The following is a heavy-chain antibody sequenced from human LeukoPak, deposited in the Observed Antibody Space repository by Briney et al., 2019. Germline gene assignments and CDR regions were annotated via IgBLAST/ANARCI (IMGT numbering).Heavy chain of an antibody. CDR3: AKLLNFAFDI. D-gene: IGHD3-10*01. V-gene: IGHV4-59*01. Sequence: PSGTLSLTCTVSGGSISSYYWSWIRRPPGKGLEWIGYIYYSGSTNYNPSLKSRVTISVDTSKNQFSLKLSSVTAADTAVYYCAKLLNFAFDIWGQGTMVTVSS. J-gene: IGHJ3*02. CDR2: IYYSGST. CDR1: GGSISSYY.